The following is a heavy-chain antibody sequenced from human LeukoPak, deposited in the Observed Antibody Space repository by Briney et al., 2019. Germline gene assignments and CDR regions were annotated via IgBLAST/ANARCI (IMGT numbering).Heavy chain of an antibody. Sequence: GGSLRLSCAASGFTFSDYYMSWIRQAPGKGLEWVSYISSSSSYTSYADSVKGRFTISRDNAKNSLYLQMNSLRAEDTAVYYCARESDIVVVPAAMPPFTYGMDVWGKGTTVTVSS. D-gene: IGHD2-2*01. J-gene: IGHJ6*04. CDR1: GFTFSDYY. CDR2: ISSSSSYT. CDR3: ARESDIVVVPAAMPPFTYGMDV. V-gene: IGHV3-11*06.